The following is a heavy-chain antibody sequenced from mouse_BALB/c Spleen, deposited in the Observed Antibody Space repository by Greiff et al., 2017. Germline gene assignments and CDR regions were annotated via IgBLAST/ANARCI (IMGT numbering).Heavy chain of an antibody. CDR1: GFTFSSFG. V-gene: IGHV5-17*02. CDR2: ISSGSSTI. D-gene: IGHD3-1*01. J-gene: IGHJ3*01. Sequence: EVKLEESGGGLVQPGGSRKLSCAASGFTFSSFGMHWVRQAPEKGLEWVAYISSGSSTIYYADTVKGRFTISRDNPKNTLFLQMTSLRSEDTAMYYCARNSGLAYWGQGTLVTVSA. CDR3: ARNSGLAY.